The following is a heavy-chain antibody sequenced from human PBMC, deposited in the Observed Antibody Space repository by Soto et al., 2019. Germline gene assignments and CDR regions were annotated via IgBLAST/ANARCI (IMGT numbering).Heavy chain of an antibody. D-gene: IGHD5-18*01. J-gene: IGHJ6*03. CDR3: ARHAISGYSYGYYYMDV. V-gene: IGHV4-31*03. CDR2: IYYSGST. Sequence: SETLSLTCTVSGGSISSGGYYWSWIRQHPGKGLEWIGYIYYSGSTYYNPSLKSRVTISVDTSKNQFSLKLSSVTAADTAVYYCARHAISGYSYGYYYMDVWGKGTTVTVSS. CDR1: GGSISSGGYY.